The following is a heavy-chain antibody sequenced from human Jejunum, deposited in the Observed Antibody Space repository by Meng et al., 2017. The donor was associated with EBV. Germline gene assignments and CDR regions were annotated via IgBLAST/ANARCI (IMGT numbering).Heavy chain of an antibody. D-gene: IGHD3-22*01. Sequence: VQLQQLGAGLLKPSETLSLTCAVYGGFFSGYYWSWIRQPPGKGLEWIGEINHSGSTNYNPSLKSRVTISVDTSKNQFSLKLSSVTAADTAVYYCAREARSSGYHPGIGPWGQETLVTASS. CDR3: AREARSSGYHPGIGP. J-gene: IGHJ5*02. CDR2: INHSGST. V-gene: IGHV4-34*01. CDR1: GGFFSGYY.